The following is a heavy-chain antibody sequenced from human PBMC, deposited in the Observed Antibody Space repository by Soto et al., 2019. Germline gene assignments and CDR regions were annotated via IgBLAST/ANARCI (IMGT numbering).Heavy chain of an antibody. Sequence: ASLKVSCKASGYAFTGYYMHSVQQAPGQGLGGMGWINPNSGGTNYAQKFQGRGTMTRDTSISTVYMGLGRRCSDDTAVYYWARNYGDFDDAFDIWGQGSMVTFS. D-gene: IGHD4-17*01. CDR1: GYAFTGYY. CDR3: ARNYGDFDDAFDI. J-gene: IGHJ3*02. V-gene: IGHV1-2*02. CDR2: INPNSGGT.